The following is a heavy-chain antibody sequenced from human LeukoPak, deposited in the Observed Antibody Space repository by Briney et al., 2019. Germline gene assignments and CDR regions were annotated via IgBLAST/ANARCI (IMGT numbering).Heavy chain of an antibody. D-gene: IGHD3-9*01. V-gene: IGHV1-24*01. J-gene: IGHJ4*02. CDR2: FDPEDGET. Sequence: ASVTVSCKVSGYTLTELSMHWVRQDPGKGLEWMGGFDPEDGETIYAQKFQGRVTMTEDTSTDTAYMELSSLRSEDTAVYYCATTTLTGYYKNPFDYWGQGTLVTVSS. CDR1: GYTLTELS. CDR3: ATTTLTGYYKNPFDY.